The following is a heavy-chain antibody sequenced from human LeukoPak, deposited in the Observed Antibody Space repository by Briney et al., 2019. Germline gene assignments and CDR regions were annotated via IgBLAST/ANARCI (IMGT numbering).Heavy chain of an antibody. J-gene: IGHJ4*02. V-gene: IGHV3-11*04. CDR3: ARSGASCYLGCGFDY. CDR1: GFIFSDYY. Sequence: GGSLRLSCAASGFIFSDYYMNWIRQAPGKGLEWVSYISSSGSNTYYADSVKGRFTISRDNAKNLLYLQMSSLSAEDTAVYYCARSGASCYLGCGFDYCGEGTLVTVSS. CDR2: ISSSGSNT. D-gene: IGHD2-15*01.